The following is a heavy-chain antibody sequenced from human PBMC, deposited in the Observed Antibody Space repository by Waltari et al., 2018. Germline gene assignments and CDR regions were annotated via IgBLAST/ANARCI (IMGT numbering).Heavy chain of an antibody. J-gene: IGHJ6*03. CDR2: IYYSGST. Sequence: QVQLQESGPGLVKPSETLSLTCTVSGGSISSYYWSWIRQPPGKGLEWIGYIYYSGSTNYNPSLKSRVTISVDTSKNQFSLNLSSVTAADTAVYYCARERSSPGNYYYYYMDVWGKGTTVTISS. CDR1: GGSISSYY. V-gene: IGHV4-59*01. D-gene: IGHD6-13*01. CDR3: ARERSSPGNYYYYYMDV.